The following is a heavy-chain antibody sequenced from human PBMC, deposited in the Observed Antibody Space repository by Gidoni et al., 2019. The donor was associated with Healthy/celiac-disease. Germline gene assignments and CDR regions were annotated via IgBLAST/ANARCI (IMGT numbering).Heavy chain of an antibody. CDR1: GFTFDDYA. V-gene: IGHV3-43D*04. CDR2: ISWDGGST. D-gene: IGHD3-3*01. Sequence: EVQLVESGGVVVQPGGSLRLSCAASGFTFDDYAMHWVRQAPGKGLEWFSLISWDGGSTYYADSVKGRFTISRDNSKNSLYLQMNSLRAEDTALYYCAKSNGGDLGSTLDYLGQGTLFTVSS. J-gene: IGHJ4*02. CDR3: AKSNGGDLGSTLDY.